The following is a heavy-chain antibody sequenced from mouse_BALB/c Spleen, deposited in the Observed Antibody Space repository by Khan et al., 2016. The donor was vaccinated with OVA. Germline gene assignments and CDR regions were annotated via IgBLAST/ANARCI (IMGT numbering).Heavy chain of an antibody. CDR2: IYYSGTI. V-gene: IGHV3-5*02. J-gene: IGHJ1*01. D-gene: IGHD1-1*01. CDR3: ARDYGSLYWYFDV. Sequence: EVQLVESGPGLVKPSQTVSLTCTVTGISITPGNYRWSWIRQFPGTKLEWIGNIYYSGTITYNPSLTSRTPITRDTSKSQFFLEMNSLTAEYTATYFCARDYGSLYWYFDVWGAGTTVTVSS. CDR1: GISITPGNYR.